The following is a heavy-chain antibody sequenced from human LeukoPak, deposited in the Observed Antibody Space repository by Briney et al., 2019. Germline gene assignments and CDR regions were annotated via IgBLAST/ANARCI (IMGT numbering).Heavy chain of an antibody. V-gene: IGHV3-74*01. Sequence: GGSLRLSCAASGSPLTWYWTHWVRQVPGKGPVWVSRMNSDATNIKYADPVNGRFTISRDNSKNMVFLEMNGLRDEDTAIYYCALGSASGILDSWGQGTLVTVSS. CDR2: MNSDATNI. D-gene: IGHD3-10*01. J-gene: IGHJ4*02. CDR3: ALGSASGILDS. CDR1: GSPLTWYW.